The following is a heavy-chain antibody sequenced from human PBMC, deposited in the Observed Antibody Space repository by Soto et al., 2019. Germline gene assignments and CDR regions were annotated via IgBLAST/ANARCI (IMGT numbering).Heavy chain of an antibody. CDR3: ARHDCSGGSCYPDN. J-gene: IGHJ4*02. CDR2: IYYSGST. V-gene: IGHV4-39*01. CDR1: GGSISSSSYY. Sequence: PSETLSLTCTVSGGSISSSSYYWGWIRQPPGKGLEWIGSIYYSGSTYYNPSLKSRVTISVDTSKNQFSLKLSSVTAADTAVYYCARHDCSGGSCYPDNWGQGTLVTVS. D-gene: IGHD2-15*01.